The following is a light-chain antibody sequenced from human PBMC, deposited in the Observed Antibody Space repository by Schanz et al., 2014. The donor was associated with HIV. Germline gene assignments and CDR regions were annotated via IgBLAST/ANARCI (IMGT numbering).Light chain of an antibody. V-gene: IGKV1-6*01. CDR1: QNINTY. CDR2: DAS. CDR3: LQDYSYPYT. Sequence: IQVTQSPSSLSASIGDRVTITCRASQNINTYVNWYQQKPGKAPKVLIYDASSVKSGVPSRFSGSRSGTDFTLTISSLQPEDFATYYCLQDYSYPYTFGQGTKLEI. J-gene: IGKJ2*01.